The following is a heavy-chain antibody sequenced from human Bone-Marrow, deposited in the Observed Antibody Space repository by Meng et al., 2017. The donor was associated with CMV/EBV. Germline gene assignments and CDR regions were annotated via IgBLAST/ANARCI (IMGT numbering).Heavy chain of an antibody. CDR1: GGSISSSSYY. Sequence: SETLSLTCTVSGGSISSSSYYWGWIRQPPGKGLEWIGSIYYSGSTYYNPSLKSRVTISVDTSKNQFSLKLSSVTAPDTAVYCCARDYDFPYYAFDIWGQGTMVTVSS. D-gene: IGHD3/OR15-3a*01. CDR2: IYYSGST. J-gene: IGHJ3*02. V-gene: IGHV4-39*07. CDR3: ARDYDFPYYAFDI.